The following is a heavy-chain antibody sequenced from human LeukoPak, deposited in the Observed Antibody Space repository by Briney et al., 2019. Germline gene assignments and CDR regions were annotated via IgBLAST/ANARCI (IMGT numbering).Heavy chain of an antibody. Sequence: GGSLRLSCATSGFTFNGSALHWVRQASGQGLEWVGRIRSKAHMYATAYAASVKGRFTVSRDDSKNMAYLQMNSLKTEDTAIYYCTRRHYGDYVVDNWGQGTLVTVSS. CDR2: IRSKAHMYAT. D-gene: IGHD4-17*01. V-gene: IGHV3-73*01. CDR1: GFTFNGSA. CDR3: TRRHYGDYVVDN. J-gene: IGHJ4*02.